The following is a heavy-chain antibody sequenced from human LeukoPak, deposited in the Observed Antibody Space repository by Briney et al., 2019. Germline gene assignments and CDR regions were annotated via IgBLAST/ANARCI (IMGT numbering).Heavy chain of an antibody. Sequence: ASVKVSCKASGYTFTSYDINWVRQAPGQGLEWMGWMNPNSGNTVYAQKFQGRVTMTRNTSISTAYMELSSLRSEDTAVYYCARAMIGGGAFDIWGQGTMVTVSS. CDR1: GYTFTSYD. V-gene: IGHV1-8*01. D-gene: IGHD3-22*01. CDR3: ARAMIGGGAFDI. CDR2: MNPNSGNT. J-gene: IGHJ3*02.